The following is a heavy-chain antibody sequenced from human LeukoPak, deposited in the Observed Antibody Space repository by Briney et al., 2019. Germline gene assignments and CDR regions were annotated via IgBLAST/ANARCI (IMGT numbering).Heavy chain of an antibody. J-gene: IGHJ4*02. Sequence: GGSLRLSCAASGFTFNNAYMCWVRQAPGKGLEWVGRIKSKVDGGTTDYGAPVKGRFTISRDDSRNTLYLQMNSLKTGDTAVYYCTTDAGYTSRWYNYWGQGTLVTVSS. CDR2: IKSKVDGGTT. CDR3: TTDAGYTSRWYNY. CDR1: GFTFNNAY. D-gene: IGHD6-13*01. V-gene: IGHV3-15*01.